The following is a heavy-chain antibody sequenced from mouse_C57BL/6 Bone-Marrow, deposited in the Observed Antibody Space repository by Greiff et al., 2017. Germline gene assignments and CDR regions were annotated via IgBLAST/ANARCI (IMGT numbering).Heavy chain of an antibody. Sequence: QVQLKESGPGLVQPSQSLSITCTVSGFSLTSYGVHWVRQSTGKGLEWLGAIWRGGSTDYNAALMSRLSITKDNSKSQVFFKMTCLQADDTAIYCCAKDYSNYVAMDYGGQGTSVTVSS. CDR3: AKDYSNYVAMDY. CDR1: GFSLTSYG. J-gene: IGHJ4*01. D-gene: IGHD2-5*01. V-gene: IGHV2-5*01. CDR2: IWRGGST.